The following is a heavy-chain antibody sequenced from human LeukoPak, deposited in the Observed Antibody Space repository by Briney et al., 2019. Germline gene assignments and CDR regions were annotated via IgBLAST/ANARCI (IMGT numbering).Heavy chain of an antibody. V-gene: IGHV3-9*01. Sequence: GGSLRLSCAASGFTFDDYAMHWVRQAPGKGLEWVSGISWNSGSIGYADSVKGRFTISRDNAKNSLYLQMNSLRAEGTAVYYCARDLGYCSGGSCYVGYYYYGMDVWGQGTTVTVSS. D-gene: IGHD2-15*01. CDR3: ARDLGYCSGGSCYVGYYYYGMDV. CDR1: GFTFDDYA. J-gene: IGHJ6*02. CDR2: ISWNSGSI.